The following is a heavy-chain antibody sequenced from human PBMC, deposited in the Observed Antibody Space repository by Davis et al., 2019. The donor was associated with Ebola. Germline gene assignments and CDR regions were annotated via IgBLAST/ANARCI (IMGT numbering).Heavy chain of an antibody. Sequence: ASVKVSCKASDYPFTSYGITWVRQAPGQGLEWMGWISGYNGNIKYAQKVQGRVTMTTDTSTSTAYMELRSLRSDDTAVYYCARVKSMNGYQLYVFDKWGQGTLVTVSS. CDR3: ARVKSMNGYQLYVFDK. J-gene: IGHJ4*02. CDR2: ISGYNGNI. V-gene: IGHV1-18*04. D-gene: IGHD3-16*02. CDR1: DYPFTSYG.